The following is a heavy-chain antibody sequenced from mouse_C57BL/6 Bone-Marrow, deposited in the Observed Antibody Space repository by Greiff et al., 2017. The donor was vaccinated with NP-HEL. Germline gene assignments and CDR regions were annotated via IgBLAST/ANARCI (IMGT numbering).Heavy chain of an antibody. CDR3: ARSYRGSMDY. Sequence: VQLQQPGAELVRPGSSVKLSCKASGYTFTSYWMHWVKQRPIQGLEWIGNIDPSDSETHYNQKFKDKATLTVDKSSSTAYMQLSSLTSEGSAVYYCARSYRGSMDYWGQGTSVTVSS. CDR1: GYTFTSYW. CDR2: IDPSDSET. V-gene: IGHV1-52*01. D-gene: IGHD2-14*01. J-gene: IGHJ4*01.